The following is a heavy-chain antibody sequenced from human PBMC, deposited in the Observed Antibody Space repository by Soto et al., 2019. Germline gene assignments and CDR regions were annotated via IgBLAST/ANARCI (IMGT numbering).Heavy chain of an antibody. CDR3: ANAKVYYYDSSGRFDY. CDR1: GFTFSSYS. Sequence: GGSLRLSCAASGFTFSSYSMNWVRQAPGKGLEWVSSISSSSSYIYYADSVKGRFTISRDNAKNSLYLQMNSLRAEDTAVYYCANAKVYYYDSSGRFDYWGQGTLVTVSS. V-gene: IGHV3-21*04. J-gene: IGHJ4*02. D-gene: IGHD3-22*01. CDR2: ISSSSSYI.